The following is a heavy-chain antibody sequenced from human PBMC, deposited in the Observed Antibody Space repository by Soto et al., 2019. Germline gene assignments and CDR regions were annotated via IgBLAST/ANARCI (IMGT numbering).Heavy chain of an antibody. CDR1: GFTFSDYY. V-gene: IGHV3-11*01. J-gene: IGHJ6*02. Sequence: QVQLVESGAGLVKPGGSLRLSCVVSGFTFSDYYMSWVRQAPGKGLEWVSYISYSGKTIYYADSVKGRFTISRDNAKNSLYLQMNSLRAEDTAVHYCARVTEAGYGMDVWGQGSTVTVSS. CDR2: ISYSGKTI. CDR3: ARVTEAGYGMDV.